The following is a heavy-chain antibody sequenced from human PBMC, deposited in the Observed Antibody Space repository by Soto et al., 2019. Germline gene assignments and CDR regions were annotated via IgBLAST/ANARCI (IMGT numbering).Heavy chain of an antibody. CDR3: ARVKYQLYYYYYMDV. CDR2: ISSSGSTI. D-gene: IGHD2-2*01. CDR1: GFTFSSYS. Sequence: PGGSLRLSCAASGFTFSSYSMNWIRQAPGKGLEWVSYISSSGSTIYYADSVKGRFTISRDNAKNSLYLQMNSLRAEDTAVYYCARVKYQLYYYYYMDVWGKGTTVTVSS. J-gene: IGHJ6*03. V-gene: IGHV3-48*04.